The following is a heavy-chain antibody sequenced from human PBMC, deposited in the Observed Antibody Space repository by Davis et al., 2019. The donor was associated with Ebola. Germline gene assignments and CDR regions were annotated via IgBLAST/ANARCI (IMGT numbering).Heavy chain of an antibody. Sequence: ASVKVSCKASGYTFTSYGISWVRQPPGQGLEWMGWISAYNGNTNYAQKLQGRVTMTTDTSTSTAYMELRSLRSDDTAVYYCARSSGYDYGGYYYYYGMDVWGQGTTVTVSS. V-gene: IGHV1-18*01. D-gene: IGHD5-12*01. CDR3: ARSSGYDYGGYYYYYGMDV. CDR1: GYTFTSYG. CDR2: ISAYNGNT. J-gene: IGHJ6*02.